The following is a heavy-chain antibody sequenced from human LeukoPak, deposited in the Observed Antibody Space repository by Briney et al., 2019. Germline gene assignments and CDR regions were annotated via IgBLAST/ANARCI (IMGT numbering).Heavy chain of an antibody. D-gene: IGHD1-20*01. CDR3: ARRGEYPTSITGSLYYYYYYGMDV. J-gene: IGHJ6*02. Sequence: PSETLSLTCAVYGGSFSGYYWSWIRQPPGKGLEWIGEINHSGSTNYNPSLKSRVTISVDTSKNQSSLKLSSVTAADTAVYYCARRGEYPTSITGSLYYYYYYGMDVWGQGTTVTVSS. V-gene: IGHV4-34*01. CDR1: GGSFSGYY. CDR2: INHSGST.